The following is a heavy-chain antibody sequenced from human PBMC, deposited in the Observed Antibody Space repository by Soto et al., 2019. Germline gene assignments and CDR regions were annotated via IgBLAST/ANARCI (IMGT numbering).Heavy chain of an antibody. V-gene: IGHV3-74*01. CDR3: AREGSGCSGGSCYYYYMDV. CDR2: INSDGSST. J-gene: IGHJ6*03. Sequence: EVQLVESGGGLVQPGGSLRLSCAASGFTFSSYWMHWVRQAPGKGLVWVSRINSDGSSTSYADSVKGRFTISRDNAKNTLYLQMNSLRAEDTAVYYCAREGSGCSGGSCYYYYMDVWGKGTTVTVSS. D-gene: IGHD2-15*01. CDR1: GFTFSSYW.